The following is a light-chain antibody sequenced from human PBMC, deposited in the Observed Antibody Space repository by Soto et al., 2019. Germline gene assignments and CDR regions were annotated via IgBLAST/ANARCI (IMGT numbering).Light chain of an antibody. V-gene: IGKV3-15*01. Sequence: VIRQTPATLSVSPGAGATLSCRASQGIGDTLAWYQHKPGQTPRLLIYDTSTRATGVPTRFSGSRSGAEFTLTINSLQSEDFEVYYCQPYNNWPLTFGGGTKVDIK. CDR1: QGIGDT. CDR2: DTS. CDR3: QPYNNWPLT. J-gene: IGKJ4*01.